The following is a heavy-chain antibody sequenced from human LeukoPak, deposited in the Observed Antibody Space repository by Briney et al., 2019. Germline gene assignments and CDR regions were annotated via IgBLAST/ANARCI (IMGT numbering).Heavy chain of an antibody. J-gene: IGHJ6*03. CDR3: ARVGYFHYYYMDV. Sequence: ASVKVSCKASGYTFTSYAMHWVRQAPGQRLEWMGWINAGNGNTKYSQEFQGRVTITRNTSISTAYMELSSLRSEDTAVYYCARVGYFHYYYMDVWGKGTTVTVSS. CDR2: INAGNGNT. CDR1: GYTFTSYA. V-gene: IGHV1-3*03.